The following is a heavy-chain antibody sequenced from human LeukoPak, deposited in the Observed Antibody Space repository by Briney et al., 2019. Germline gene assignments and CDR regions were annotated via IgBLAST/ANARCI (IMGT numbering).Heavy chain of an antibody. CDR3: ARQYTSGSGYYFDY. J-gene: IGHJ4*02. CDR1: AYSISSGYY. CDR2: IHHSGIR. V-gene: IGHV4-38-2*01. Sequence: PSETLSLTCAVSAYSISSGYYWGWIRQPLGKGLEWMASIHHSGIRYYNPSLKSRVPISVDTSKNHFSLKMSAVTAADSAVYYCARQYTSGSGYYFDYWGQGALVSVSS. D-gene: IGHD6-25*01.